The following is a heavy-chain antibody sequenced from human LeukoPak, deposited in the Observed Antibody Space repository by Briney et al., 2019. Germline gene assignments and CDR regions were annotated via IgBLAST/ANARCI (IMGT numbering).Heavy chain of an antibody. D-gene: IGHD3-10*01. CDR1: GFTFSSYG. Sequence: PGGSLRLSCAASGFTFSSYGMHWVRQAPGKGLEWVAVISYDGSNKYYADSVKGRFTISRDNSKNTLYLQMNSLRAEDTAVYYCAKGAHYYGSGSYWSSGYWGQGTLVTVSS. CDR2: ISYDGSNK. V-gene: IGHV3-30*18. CDR3: AKGAHYYGSGSYWSSGY. J-gene: IGHJ4*02.